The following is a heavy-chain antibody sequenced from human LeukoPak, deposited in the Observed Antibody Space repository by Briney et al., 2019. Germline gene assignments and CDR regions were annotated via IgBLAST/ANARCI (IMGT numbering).Heavy chain of an antibody. CDR2: IYYSGST. CDR1: GGSISSYY. CDR3: ARDLKGVNNWFEP. Sequence: PSETLSLTCTVSGGSISSYYWSWIRQPPGKGLEWIGYIYYSGSTNYNPSLKSRVTISVDTSKNQFSLKLSSVTAADTAVYYCARDLKGVNNWFEPWGQGTLVTVS. J-gene: IGHJ5*01. V-gene: IGHV4-59*01.